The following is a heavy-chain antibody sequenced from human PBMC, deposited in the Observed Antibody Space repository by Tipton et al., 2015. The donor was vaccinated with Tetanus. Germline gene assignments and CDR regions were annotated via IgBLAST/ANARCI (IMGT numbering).Heavy chain of an antibody. Sequence: TLSLTCAVYGGSFSGYYWSWIRQPPGKGLEWIGEINHSGSTNYNPSLKSRVTISVDTSKNQFSLKLSSVTAADTAVYYCARARRTSRASYGSTALYWGQGTLVTVSS. J-gene: IGHJ4*02. CDR1: GGSFSGYY. CDR2: INHSGST. CDR3: ARARRTSRASYGSTALY. D-gene: IGHD5-18*01. V-gene: IGHV4-34*01.